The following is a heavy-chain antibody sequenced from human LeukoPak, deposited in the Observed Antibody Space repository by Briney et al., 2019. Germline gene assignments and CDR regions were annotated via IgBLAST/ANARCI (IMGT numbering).Heavy chain of an antibody. CDR2: IYYSGST. D-gene: IGHD3-22*01. CDR1: GGSVSDYY. J-gene: IGHJ4*02. CDR3: ARDTYDSSGYYAPFDY. V-gene: IGHV4-59*02. Sequence: SETLSLTCTVSGGSVSDYYWSWIRQSPGKGLEWIGYIYYSGSTYYNPSLKSRVTISVDTSKNQFSLKLSSVTAADTAVYYCARDTYDSSGYYAPFDYWGQGTLVTVSS.